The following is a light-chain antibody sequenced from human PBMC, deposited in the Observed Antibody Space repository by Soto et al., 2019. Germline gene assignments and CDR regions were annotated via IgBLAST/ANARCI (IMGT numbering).Light chain of an antibody. V-gene: IGKV3-15*01. CDR3: QQYNFKPPLT. CDR1: QSVNDC. Sequence: EIVMTQSPSTLSASAGERATLSCRASQSVNDCLAWYPQKPGQAPKLLLSKASTMATGVPARFSGSGSGTEFTLTISSLQTEECGIYYCQQYNFKPPLTFGGGTKVEIK. CDR2: KAS. J-gene: IGKJ4*01.